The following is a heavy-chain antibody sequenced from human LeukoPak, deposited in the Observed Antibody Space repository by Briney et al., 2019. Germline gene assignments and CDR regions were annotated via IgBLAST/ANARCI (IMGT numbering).Heavy chain of an antibody. Sequence: TLSLTCSVSGASLSGGTYYWGWVRQPPGRGLEWIGSIYYTGSTYDNPSLKSRVTISVDTSKNQFSLKLSSVTAADTAVYYCARRGGSGRAFDYWGQGTLVTVSS. CDR2: IYYTGST. V-gene: IGHV4-39*01. D-gene: IGHD1-26*01. J-gene: IGHJ4*02. CDR1: GASLSGGTYY. CDR3: ARRGGSGRAFDY.